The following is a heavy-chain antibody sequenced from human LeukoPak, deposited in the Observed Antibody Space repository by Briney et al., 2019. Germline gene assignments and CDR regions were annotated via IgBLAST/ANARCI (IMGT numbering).Heavy chain of an antibody. J-gene: IGHJ6*01. CDR3: AKAPAVALYYYYGMDV. CDR2: ISGSGSST. D-gene: IGHD6-19*01. Sequence: PGGSLRLSCAASGFTFSSYAMSWVRQAPGKGLEWVSAISGSGSSTYYADSVKGRFTISRDNSKNTLYLQMNSLRAEDTAVYYCAKAPAVALYYYYGMDVWGEGTTGTVSS. V-gene: IGHV3-23*01. CDR1: GFTFSSYA.